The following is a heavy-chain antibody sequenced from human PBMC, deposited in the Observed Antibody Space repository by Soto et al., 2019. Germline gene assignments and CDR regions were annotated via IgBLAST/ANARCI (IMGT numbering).Heavy chain of an antibody. CDR1: GYTFTSYA. D-gene: IGHD4-4*01. CDR2: INAGNGNT. Sequence: ASVKVSCKASGYTFTSYAMHWVRQAPGQRLEWMGWINAGNGNTKYSQKFQGRVTITRDTSASTAYMELNSLTTEDTAVYYCSRPLSTVTTVLDVWGQGTTVTVSS. CDR3: SRPLSTVTTVLDV. J-gene: IGHJ6*02. V-gene: IGHV1-3*01.